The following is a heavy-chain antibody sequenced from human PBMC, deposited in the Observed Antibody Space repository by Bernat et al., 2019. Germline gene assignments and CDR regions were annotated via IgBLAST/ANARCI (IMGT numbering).Heavy chain of an antibody. D-gene: IGHD3-10*01. CDR1: GFTFSSYA. J-gene: IGHJ6*03. Sequence: QVQLVESGGGVVQPGRSLRLSCAASGFTFSSYAMNWVRQAPGKGLEWVAVISYDGSNKYYADSVKGRFTISRDNAKNSLYLQMNSLRAEDTAVYYCARSLLLWFREDYYMDVWGKGTTVTVSS. CDR2: ISYDGSNK. CDR3: ARSLLLWFREDYYMDV. V-gene: IGHV3-30*07.